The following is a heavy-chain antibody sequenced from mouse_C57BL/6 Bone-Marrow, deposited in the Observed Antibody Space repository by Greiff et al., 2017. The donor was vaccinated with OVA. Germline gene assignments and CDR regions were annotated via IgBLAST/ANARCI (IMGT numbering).Heavy chain of an antibody. J-gene: IGHJ4*01. CDR1: GYTFTDYN. Sequence: EVQLQESGPELVKPGASVKIPCKASGYTFTDYNMDWVKQSHGKSLEWIGDINPNNGGTIYNQKFKGKATLTVDKSSSTAYMELRSLTSEDTAVYYCARSGGYADYYAMDYWGQGTSVTVSS. D-gene: IGHD2-2*01. CDR2: INPNNGGT. CDR3: ARSGGYADYYAMDY. V-gene: IGHV1-18*01.